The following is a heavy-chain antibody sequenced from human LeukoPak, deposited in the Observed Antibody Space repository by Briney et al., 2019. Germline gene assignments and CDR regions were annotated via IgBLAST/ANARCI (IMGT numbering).Heavy chain of an antibody. V-gene: IGHV3-30*18. CDR3: AKVAGYYYDSSGLDY. Sequence: GGSLRLSCAASGFTFSSYAMSWVRQAPGKGLEWVAIISYDGSNKYYADSVKGRFTISRDNSKNTLYLQMNSLRAEDTAVYYCAKVAGYYYDSSGLDYWGQGTLVTVSS. D-gene: IGHD3-22*01. CDR2: ISYDGSNK. CDR1: GFTFSSYA. J-gene: IGHJ4*02.